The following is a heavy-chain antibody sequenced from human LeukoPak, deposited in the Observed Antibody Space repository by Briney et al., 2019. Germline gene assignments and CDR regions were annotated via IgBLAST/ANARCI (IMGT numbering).Heavy chain of an antibody. CDR2: ISGSGGST. CDR1: GFTFSSYA. CDR3: AKGVGAYDDAFDI. Sequence: GGSLRLSCAASGFTFSSYAMSWVRQAPGKGLEWVSAISGSGGSTCYADSVKGRFTISRDNSKNTLYLQMNSLRAEDTAVYYCAKGVGAYDDAFDIWGQGTMVIVSS. D-gene: IGHD1-26*01. V-gene: IGHV3-23*01. J-gene: IGHJ3*02.